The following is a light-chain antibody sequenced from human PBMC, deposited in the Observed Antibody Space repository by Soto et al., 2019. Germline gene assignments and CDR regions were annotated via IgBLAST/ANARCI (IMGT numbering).Light chain of an antibody. CDR2: DVS. Sequence: QSVLTQPASVSGSPGQSITISCTGTSSDVGGYNYVSWYQQHPGKAPKLIIYDVSNRPSGVSDRFSGSKSGNTASLTISGLQAEEEADYYCSSYTTSSTRVFGGGTKLAVL. CDR3: SSYTTSSTRV. CDR1: SSDVGGYNY. V-gene: IGLV2-14*01. J-gene: IGLJ3*02.